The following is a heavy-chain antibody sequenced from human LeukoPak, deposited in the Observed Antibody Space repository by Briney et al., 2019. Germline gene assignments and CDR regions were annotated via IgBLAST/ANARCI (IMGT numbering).Heavy chain of an antibody. CDR1: GFSLSTSGMC. D-gene: IGHD3-10*01. CDR3: ARIALDYGSGSYTNWYFDL. CDR2: IDWDDDK. Sequence: SGPALVKPTQTLTLTCTFSGFSLSTSGMCLSWIRQPPGKALEWLARIDWDDDKYYSTSLKTRLTISKDTSKNQVVLTMTNMDPVDTATYYCARIALDYGSGSYTNWYFDLWGRGALVTVSS. J-gene: IGHJ2*01. V-gene: IGHV2-70*11.